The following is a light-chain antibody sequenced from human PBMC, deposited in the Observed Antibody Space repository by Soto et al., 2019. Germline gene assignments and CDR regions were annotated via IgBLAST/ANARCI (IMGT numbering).Light chain of an antibody. J-gene: IGLJ2*01. V-gene: IGLV2-14*01. CDR1: SSDGGGYNY. CDR2: DVS. Sequence: QAVLTQPASVSGSPGQSITISCTGTSSDGGGYNYVSWYQQHPGKASKLMIYDVSNRPSGVSNRFSGSKSGNTASLTISGLQAEDEADYYCSSYTSSSTYVVFGGGTKVTVL. CDR3: SSYTSSSTYVV.